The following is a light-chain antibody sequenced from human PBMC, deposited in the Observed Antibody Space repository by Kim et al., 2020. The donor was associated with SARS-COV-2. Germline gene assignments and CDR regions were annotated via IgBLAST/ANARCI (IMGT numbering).Light chain of an antibody. CDR1: QGISNS. CDR3: LQDYIYPWT. V-gene: IGKV1-6*01. CDR2: AAS. J-gene: IGKJ1*01. Sequence: VAVGDSVSITCRASQGISNSLGWYQQRPGKAPKLLISAASSLQSGVPSRFSGSGSGTDFTLTIDSLQPEDFATYYCLQDYIYPWTFGQGTKVDIK.